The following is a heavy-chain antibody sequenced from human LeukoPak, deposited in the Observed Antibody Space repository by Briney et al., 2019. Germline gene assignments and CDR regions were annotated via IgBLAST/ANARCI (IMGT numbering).Heavy chain of an antibody. CDR3: ATDIYDYVWGSYLTDAFDI. D-gene: IGHD3-16*02. V-gene: IGHV1-2*06. Sequence: ASVKVSCKASGYTFTGYYMHWVRQAPGQGLDWMGRINPNSGGTNYAQKFQGRVTMTRDTSISTAYMELSRLRSDDTAVYFRATDIYDYVWGSYLTDAFDIWGQGTMVTVSS. J-gene: IGHJ3*02. CDR2: INPNSGGT. CDR1: GYTFTGYY.